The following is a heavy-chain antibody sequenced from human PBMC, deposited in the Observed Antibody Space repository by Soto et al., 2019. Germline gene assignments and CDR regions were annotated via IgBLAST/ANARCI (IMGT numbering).Heavy chain of an antibody. D-gene: IGHD3-9*01. CDR3: ARGKRYYDIFSVLRHRAYYFDY. CDR1: GGSFSGYY. V-gene: IGHV4-34*01. CDR2: INHSGST. Sequence: SETLSLTCAVYGGSFSGYYWSWIRQPPGKGLEWIGEINHSGSTNYNPSLKSRVTISVDTSKNQFSLKLSSVTAADTAVYYCARGKRYYDIFSVLRHRAYYFDYWGQGTLVTVSS. J-gene: IGHJ4*02.